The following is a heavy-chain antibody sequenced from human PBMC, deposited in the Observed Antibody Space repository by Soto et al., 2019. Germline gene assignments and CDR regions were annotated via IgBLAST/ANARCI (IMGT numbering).Heavy chain of an antibody. V-gene: IGHV1-69*02. J-gene: IGHJ5*02. D-gene: IGHD2-2*01. CDR2: IIPILGIA. Sequence: QVQLVQSGAEVKKPGSSVKVSCKASGGTFSSYTISWVRQAPGQGLEWMGRIIPILGIANYAQKFQGRVTITADKSTSTAYMELSSLRSEDPAVYYCARVPAAAKNWFDPWGQGTLVTVSS. CDR3: ARVPAAAKNWFDP. CDR1: GGTFSSYT.